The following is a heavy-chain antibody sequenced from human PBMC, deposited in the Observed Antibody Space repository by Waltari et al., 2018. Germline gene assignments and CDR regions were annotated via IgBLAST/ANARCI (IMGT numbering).Heavy chain of an antibody. D-gene: IGHD1-26*01. CDR3: AKDWGSGSSPYFDY. V-gene: IGHV3-43D*04. CDR2: ISWDGGST. J-gene: IGHJ4*02. Sequence: EVQLVESGGVVVQPGGSLRLSCAASGFTFDDYAMHWVRQAPGKGLEWVSLISWDGGSTYYADSVKGRFTISRDNSKNSLYLQMNSLRAEDTALYYCAKDWGSGSSPYFDYWGQGTLVTVSS. CDR1: GFTFDDYA.